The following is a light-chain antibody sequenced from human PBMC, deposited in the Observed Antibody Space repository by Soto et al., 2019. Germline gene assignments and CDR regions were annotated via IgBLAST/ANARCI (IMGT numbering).Light chain of an antibody. V-gene: IGKV3D-15*01. CDR3: QQYNNWPPFT. Sequence: EIVMTQSPATLSVSPGERVTLSCRASQSVSSNLAWYQQKPGQAPRLLIYHASARATGIPARFSGSGSGTEFTLTISSLQSEDFAVYYCQQYNNWPPFTFGQGTRLEIK. CDR1: QSVSSN. CDR2: HAS. J-gene: IGKJ5*01.